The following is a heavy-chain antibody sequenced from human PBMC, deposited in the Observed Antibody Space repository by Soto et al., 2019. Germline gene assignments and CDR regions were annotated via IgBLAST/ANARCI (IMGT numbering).Heavy chain of an antibody. J-gene: IGHJ3*02. V-gene: IGHV1-69*06. CDR1: GGTLSDHG. CDR2: TIPVFNTA. D-gene: IGHD3-10*01. Sequence: QVQLEQSGAEVKKPGSSVKISCKASGGTLSDHGVSWLRQAPGQGLEWVGGTIPVFNTANYAPKFQGRGTIAGDKATNLAYMALGSLRSADAAFYYCARGVYGSGNYYTGPSAFDIWGQGTLVIVSS. CDR3: ARGVYGSGNYYTGPSAFDI.